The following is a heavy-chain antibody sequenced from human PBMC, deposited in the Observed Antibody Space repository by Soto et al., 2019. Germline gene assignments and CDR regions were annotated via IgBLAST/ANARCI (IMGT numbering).Heavy chain of an antibody. D-gene: IGHD6-13*01. V-gene: IGHV3-33*01. CDR1: GFTFSSYG. CDR3: AGYSSRLHKYYYYGMDV. Sequence: GGSLRLSCAASGFTFSSYGMHWVRQAPDKGLERVAVIWYDGSNKYYADSVKGRFTISRDNSKNTLYLQMNSLRAEDTAVYYCAGYSSRLHKYYYYGMDVWGQGTTVTVSS. CDR2: IWYDGSNK. J-gene: IGHJ6*02.